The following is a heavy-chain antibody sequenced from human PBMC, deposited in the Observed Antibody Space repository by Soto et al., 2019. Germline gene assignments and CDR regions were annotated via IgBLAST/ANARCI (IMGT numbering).Heavy chain of an antibody. CDR1: GFTFSSYS. CDR3: ASPGVYGDYY. Sequence: EVQLVESGGGLVKPGGSLRLSCAASGFTFSSYSMNWVRQAPGKGLEWVSSISSSSSYIYYADSVKGRFSISRDNAKNSLYLQMNSLRAEDTAVYYCASPGVYGDYYWGQGTLVTVSS. D-gene: IGHD4-17*01. J-gene: IGHJ4*02. V-gene: IGHV3-21*01. CDR2: ISSSSSYI.